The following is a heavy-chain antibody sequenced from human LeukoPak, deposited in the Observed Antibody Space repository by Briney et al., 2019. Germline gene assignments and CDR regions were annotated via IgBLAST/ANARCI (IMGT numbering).Heavy chain of an antibody. CDR1: GGSLSNSNSF. V-gene: IGHV4-39*01. Sequence: PSETLSLTCTVSGGSLSNSNSFWGWIRQPPEKGLEWIGSIHYAVGTYYNPSLGSRLTISADTSKNQFSLKLTSVTAADTAVYYCARRATVVTPDWYFDLWGRGTLVTVSS. CDR3: ARRATVVTPDWYFDL. J-gene: IGHJ2*01. CDR2: IHYAVGT. D-gene: IGHD4-23*01.